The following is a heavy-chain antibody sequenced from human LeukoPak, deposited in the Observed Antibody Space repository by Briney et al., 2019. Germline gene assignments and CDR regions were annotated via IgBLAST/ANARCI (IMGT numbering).Heavy chain of an antibody. J-gene: IGHJ6*03. V-gene: IGHV3-7*01. Sequence: GGSLRLSCAASGFTFSSYWMSWARQSPGKGLEWVANIYLDGSRAYYVDSVKGRFTISRDNAKNSLFLQMNSLSAEDTAVYYCGRAGPVTKDHFMDVWGKGTTVTVSS. D-gene: IGHD2-2*01. CDR2: IYLDGSRA. CDR1: GFTFSSYW. CDR3: GRAGPVTKDHFMDV.